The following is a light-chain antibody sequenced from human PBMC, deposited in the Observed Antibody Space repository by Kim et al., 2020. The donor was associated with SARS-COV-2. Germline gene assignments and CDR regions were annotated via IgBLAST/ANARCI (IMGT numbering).Light chain of an antibody. V-gene: IGKV3-11*01. J-gene: IGKJ4*01. CDR2: DAS. Sequence: PGERSTLSCRASQSVSSYLAWYQQKPGQAPRLLIYDASNRATGIPARFSGSGSGTDFTLTISSLEPEDFAVYYCQQRSNWPPRLTFGGGTKVDIK. CDR3: QQRSNWPPRLT. CDR1: QSVSSY.